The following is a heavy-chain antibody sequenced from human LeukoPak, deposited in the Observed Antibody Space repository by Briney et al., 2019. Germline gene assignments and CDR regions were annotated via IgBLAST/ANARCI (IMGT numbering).Heavy chain of an antibody. CDR1: GFTFTNYW. Sequence: GGSLRLSCAPSGFTFTNYWMTWVRQAPGKGPEWVADIRQDGSETNYVDSVRGRFTIARDNTKNSLYLQMTSLRGEDTAVYYCASRAGKPGNTPWCFDYWGQGALVTVSS. CDR3: ASRAGKPGNTPWCFDY. J-gene: IGHJ4*02. CDR2: IRQDGSET. D-gene: IGHD1-7*01. V-gene: IGHV3-7*01.